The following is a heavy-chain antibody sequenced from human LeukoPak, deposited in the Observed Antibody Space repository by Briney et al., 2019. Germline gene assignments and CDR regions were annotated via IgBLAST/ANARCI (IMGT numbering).Heavy chain of an antibody. CDR3: ARGARSMVRGAIPDNDY. Sequence: PAASVKVSCKASGYTFTSYDINWVRQATGQGLEWMGWMNPNSGNTGYAQKFQGRVTMTRNTSISTAYMELSSLRSEDTAVYYCARGARSMVRGAIPDNDYWGQGTLVTVSS. V-gene: IGHV1-8*01. J-gene: IGHJ4*02. CDR1: GYTFTSYD. CDR2: MNPNSGNT. D-gene: IGHD3-10*01.